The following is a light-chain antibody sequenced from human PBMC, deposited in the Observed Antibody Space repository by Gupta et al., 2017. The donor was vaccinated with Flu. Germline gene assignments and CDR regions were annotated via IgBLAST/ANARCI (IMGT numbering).Light chain of an antibody. CDR2: RAS. CDR1: QNIDNS. CDR3: LQYKTYPWT. J-gene: IGKJ1*01. V-gene: IGKV1-5*03. Sequence: PSTLSASVGDTVTITCRASQNIDNSLAWYQQRPGIAPKLLIYRASSLESGVPSRFSGSRSGTEFTLTISSLQPDDFASFYCLQYKTYPWTFGQGTKVEIK.